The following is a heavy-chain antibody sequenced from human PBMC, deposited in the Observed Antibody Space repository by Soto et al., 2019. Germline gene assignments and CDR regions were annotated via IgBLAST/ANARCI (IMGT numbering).Heavy chain of an antibody. J-gene: IGHJ5*02. CDR1: GGSFSGYY. V-gene: IGHV4-34*01. CDR2: INHSGST. CDR3: ARGVAYWFDH. Sequence: QVQLQQWGAGLLKPSETLSLTCAVYGGSFSGYYWSWIRQPPGKGLEWIGEINHSGSTNYNPSLKSRVTISVDTSKNQFSLKLSSVTAADTAVYYCARGVAYWFDHWGQEPWSPSPQ.